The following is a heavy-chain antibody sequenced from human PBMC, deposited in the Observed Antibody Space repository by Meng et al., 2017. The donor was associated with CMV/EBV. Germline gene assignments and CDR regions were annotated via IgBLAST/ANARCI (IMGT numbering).Heavy chain of an antibody. J-gene: IGHJ5*02. CDR2: IYTSGST. CDR1: GGSSSSYY. CDR3: AWSIVVAGDWFDP. Sequence: HAPLQEVVPGRMKLSETLSLTRTGAGGSSSSYYCSWIRQPPGKGLEWSGRIYTSGSTNYNPSLKGRGTMSGDTSKNQFSLMLSSVTAVDTAVYYCAWSIVVAGDWFDPWGQGTLVTVSS. D-gene: IGHD2-15*01. V-gene: IGHV4-4*07.